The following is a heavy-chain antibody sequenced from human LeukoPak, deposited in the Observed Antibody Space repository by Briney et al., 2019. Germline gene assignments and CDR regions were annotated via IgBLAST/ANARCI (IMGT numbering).Heavy chain of an antibody. V-gene: IGHV3-23*01. Sequence: GGSLRLSCAASGFTFSSYAMSWVRQAPGKGLEWVSAISGSGGSTYYADTVKGRFTISRDNSKNTLYLQMNSLRSEDTAVYYCATAPHQYYYDSSGSHFDYWGQGTLVTVSS. CDR3: ATAPHQYYYDSSGSHFDY. CDR1: GFTFSSYA. D-gene: IGHD3-22*01. J-gene: IGHJ4*02. CDR2: ISGSGGST.